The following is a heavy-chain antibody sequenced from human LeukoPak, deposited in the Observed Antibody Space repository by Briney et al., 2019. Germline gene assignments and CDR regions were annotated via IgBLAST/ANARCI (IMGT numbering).Heavy chain of an antibody. V-gene: IGHV1-18*01. CDR3: ARGFPPRIYYDSSGYYSYYFDC. CDR2: ISAYNGNT. J-gene: IGHJ4*02. Sequence: ASVKVSCKASGYTFSSYGISWVRQAPGQGLEWMGWISAYNGNTKYAQKLQGRVTMTTDTSTSTAYMELRSLRSDDTAVYYCARGFPPRIYYDSSGYYSYYFDCWGQGTLVTVSS. CDR1: GYTFSSYG. D-gene: IGHD3-22*01.